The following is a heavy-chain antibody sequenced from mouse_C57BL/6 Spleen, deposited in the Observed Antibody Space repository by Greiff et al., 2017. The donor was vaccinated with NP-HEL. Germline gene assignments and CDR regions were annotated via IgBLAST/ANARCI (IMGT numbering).Heavy chain of an antibody. V-gene: IGHV1-69*01. J-gene: IGHJ4*01. CDR3: ARTVRYYGSSPYAMDY. CDR2: IDPSDSYT. D-gene: IGHD1-1*01. Sequence: VQLKQPGAELVMPGASVKLSCKASGYTFTSYWMHWVKQRPGQGLEWIGEIDPSDSYTNYNQKFKGKSTLTVDKSSSTAYMQLSSLTSEDSAVYYCARTVRYYGSSPYAMDYWGQGTSVTVSS. CDR1: GYTFTSYW.